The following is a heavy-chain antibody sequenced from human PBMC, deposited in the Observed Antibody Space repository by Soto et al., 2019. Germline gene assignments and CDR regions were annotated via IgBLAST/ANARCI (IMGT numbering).Heavy chain of an antibody. V-gene: IGHV4-31*03. D-gene: IGHD3-22*01. CDR3: ARESKSDTSGYPPWFAP. J-gene: IGHJ5*02. CDR1: VASISSGGYY. CDR2: IYYSGST. Sequence: QVQLQESGPGLVKPSQTLSLTCTVSVASISSGGYYWSWIRQHPGEGLEWIGYIYYSGSTSYNPPLTSRVTLSVDTSKNQFSLKLSSVTAADTAVYYCARESKSDTSGYPPWFAPWGQGTLVTVSS.